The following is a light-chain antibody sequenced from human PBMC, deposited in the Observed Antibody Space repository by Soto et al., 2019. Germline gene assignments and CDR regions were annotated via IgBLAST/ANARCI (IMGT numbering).Light chain of an antibody. J-gene: IGKJ2*01. V-gene: IGKV3-20*01. CDR3: QQYGSSPYT. Sequence: EILLTQSPGTLSLSPGERATLSCRASQSVRNSYLAWYQQKPGQAPRLLIYGASGRATGIPDRFSGSGSGTDFKLTISRLEPEDFAVYYCQQYGSSPYTFGRGTKLEI. CDR2: GAS. CDR1: QSVRNSY.